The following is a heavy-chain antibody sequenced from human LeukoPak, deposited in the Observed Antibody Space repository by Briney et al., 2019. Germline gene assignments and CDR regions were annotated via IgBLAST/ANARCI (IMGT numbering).Heavy chain of an antibody. CDR2: ITGTGGST. D-gene: IGHD2-15*01. CDR3: AKDRMGYCSGGSCRDAFDI. J-gene: IGHJ3*02. V-gene: IGHV3-23*01. Sequence: PGGSLRLSCAASGFTFSSYAMSWVRQAPGKGLEWVSAITGTGGSTYYIASVKGRFTVSRDNSKNTLYLQMNSLRAEDTAVYYCAKDRMGYCSGGSCRDAFDIWGQGTMVTVSS. CDR1: GFTFSSYA.